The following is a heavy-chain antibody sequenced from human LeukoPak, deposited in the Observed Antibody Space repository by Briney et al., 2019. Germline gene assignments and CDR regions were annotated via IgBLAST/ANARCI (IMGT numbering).Heavy chain of an antibody. CDR2: IGGGGGST. Sequence: GGSLRLSCSMSGFTLSHYAMSWVRQAPGKGLEWVSTIGGGGGSTDYTDSVKGRYTISRDNSKNTLYLQMNSLGAEDTAVYYCAKGHRYCTSGNCNSAVDYWGQGTLVTVSS. J-gene: IGHJ4*02. CDR1: GFTLSHYA. CDR3: AKGHRYCTSGNCNSAVDY. D-gene: IGHD2-15*01. V-gene: IGHV3-23*01.